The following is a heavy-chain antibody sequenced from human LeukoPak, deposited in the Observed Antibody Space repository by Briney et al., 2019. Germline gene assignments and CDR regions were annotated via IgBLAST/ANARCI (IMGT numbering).Heavy chain of an antibody. J-gene: IGHJ6*02. Sequence: ASETRSLTCTVSGGSISRYYWRWIRQPPGRGREWIGYIYYNGDTGYNPSLKSRVTISLATSKPQFSLTLNSVTAADPAVYYCARASGLTRYGMDVWGQGTTVTVSS. D-gene: IGHD3-3*01. CDR3: ARASGLTRYGMDV. CDR2: IYYNGDT. CDR1: GGSISRYY. V-gene: IGHV4-59*01.